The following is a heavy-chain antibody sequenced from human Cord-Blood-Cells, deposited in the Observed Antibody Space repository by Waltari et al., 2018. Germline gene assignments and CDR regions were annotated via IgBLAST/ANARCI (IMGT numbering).Heavy chain of an antibody. Sequence: QVQLVQSGAEVKKPGSSVKVSCKASGGTFSSYAISWVRQAPGQGLEWMGGNIPIFGTANYAQKFQGRVTITADESTSTAYMELSSLRSEDTAVYYCARSPYYYDSSGYYYFDYWGQGTLVTVSS. CDR3: ARSPYYYDSSGYYYFDY. V-gene: IGHV1-69*01. J-gene: IGHJ4*02. D-gene: IGHD3-22*01. CDR1: GGTFSSYA. CDR2: NIPIFGTA.